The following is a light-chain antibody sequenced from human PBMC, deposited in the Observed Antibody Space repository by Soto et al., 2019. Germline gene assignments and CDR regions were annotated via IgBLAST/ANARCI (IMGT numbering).Light chain of an antibody. V-gene: IGKV2-28*01. CDR3: MQDLQPPNT. CDR2: LGS. CDR1: QSLLHSNGYNY. Sequence: DIVMTQSPLSLPVTPGEPASISCRSSQSLLHSNGYNYLDWYLQKPGQSPQLLIYLGSNRASGVPDRFSGSGSGTDFTLKISRVEAEDVGVYYCMQDLQPPNTFGGGTKVEIK. J-gene: IGKJ4*01.